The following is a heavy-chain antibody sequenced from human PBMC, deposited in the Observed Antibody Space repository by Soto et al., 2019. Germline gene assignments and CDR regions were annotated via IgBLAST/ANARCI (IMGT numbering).Heavy chain of an antibody. Sequence: GSLKLSFAASGFPFSSYAMHWVRPAPAKGLEWVAVISYDGIHQYYADSVKGRFTISRDNSKNTLFLQMNSLRAEDTSVYYCARVSTVVTHYFDYWGQGTLVTVS. CDR2: ISYDGIHQ. V-gene: IGHV3-30-3*01. J-gene: IGHJ4*02. D-gene: IGHD4-17*01. CDR1: GFPFSSYA. CDR3: ARVSTVVTHYFDY.